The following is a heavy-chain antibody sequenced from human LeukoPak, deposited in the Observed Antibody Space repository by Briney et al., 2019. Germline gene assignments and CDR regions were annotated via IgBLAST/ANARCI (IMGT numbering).Heavy chain of an antibody. J-gene: IGHJ4*02. V-gene: IGHV3-48*04. CDR3: ARVEGFIDY. CDR1: GFSFYSAW. Sequence: GGSLRLSCATSGFSFYSAWLSWVRQAPGKGLEWVSYISSSGSTKYYADSVKGRFTISRDNAKNSLYLQMISLRAEDTALYYCARVEGFIDYWGQGTLVTVSS. D-gene: IGHD3-16*02. CDR2: ISSSGSTK.